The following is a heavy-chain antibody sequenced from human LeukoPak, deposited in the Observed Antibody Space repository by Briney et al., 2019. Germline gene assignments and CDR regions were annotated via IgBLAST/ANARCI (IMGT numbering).Heavy chain of an antibody. J-gene: IGHJ4*02. CDR2: TYYRCKWYN. CDR1: GDSVSSNSAA. D-gene: IGHD6-13*01. Sequence: SQTLSLTFAISGDSVSSNSAAWNWIRQSPSRGLEWLGRTYYRCKWYNDYAVSEKSRITIDPDTSKKQFSLQLNSVTPEDTAVYYCARGSSWYMASQGTFDYWGQGTLVTVSS. CDR3: ARGSSWYMASQGTFDY. V-gene: IGHV6-1*01.